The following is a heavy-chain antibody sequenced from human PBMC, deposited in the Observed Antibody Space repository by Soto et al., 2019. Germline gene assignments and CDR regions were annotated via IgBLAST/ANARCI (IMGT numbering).Heavy chain of an antibody. V-gene: IGHV2-70*20. D-gene: IGHD6-13*01. CDR2: TDWDDDK. J-gene: IGHJ6*02. CDR3: ARSKWSMVADGTGDYHGMDV. Sequence: VSGPTLVNPTETLTLTCAFSGFSLSTSGMCVSWVRQAPGKGLEWLGLTDWDDDKFYSTSLKSRLTISVDTSESQVVLTMTNMDPVDTGTYYCARSKWSMVADGTGDYHGMDVWGPGTTVTVSS. CDR1: GFSLSTSGMC.